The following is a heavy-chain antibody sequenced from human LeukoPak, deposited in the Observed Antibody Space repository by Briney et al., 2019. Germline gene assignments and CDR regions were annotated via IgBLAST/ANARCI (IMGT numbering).Heavy chain of an antibody. D-gene: IGHD6-19*01. CDR1: GGSISSSSYY. J-gene: IGHJ4*02. CDR3: ARGISSSGWYLSYYFDY. CDR2: IYYSGST. V-gene: IGHV4-61*05. Sequence: KPSETLSLTCTVSGGSISSSSYYWGWIRQPPGKGLVCIGYIYYSGSTNYNPSLKSRVTISVDTSKNQFSLKLSSVTAADTAVYYCARGISSSGWYLSYYFDYWGQGTLVTVSS.